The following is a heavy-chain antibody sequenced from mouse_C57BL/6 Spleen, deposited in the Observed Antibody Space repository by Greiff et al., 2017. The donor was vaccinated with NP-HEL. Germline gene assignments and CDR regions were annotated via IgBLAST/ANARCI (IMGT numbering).Heavy chain of an antibody. CDR2: ISDGGSYT. D-gene: IGHD3-2*02. V-gene: IGHV5-4*01. CDR1: GFTFSSNA. CDR3: ARDPGSGYYFDY. J-gene: IGHJ2*01. Sequence: EVKLVESGGGLVKPGGSLKLSCAASGFTFSSNAMSWVRQTPEKRLEWVATISDGGSYTYYPDNVKGRFTISRDNAKNNLYLQMSHLKSEDTAMYYCARDPGSGYYFDYWGQGTTLTVSS.